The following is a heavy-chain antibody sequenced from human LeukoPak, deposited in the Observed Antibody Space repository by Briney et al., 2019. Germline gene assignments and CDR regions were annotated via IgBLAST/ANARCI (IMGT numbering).Heavy chain of an antibody. Sequence: PSETLSLTCTVSGDSISSGSYYWSWIRQPAGKGLEWIGRIYTSGSTNYNPSLKSRITISVDTSKNQFSLKLSSVTAADTAVYFCARASGVVGADYWGQGSLVSVSS. CDR3: ARASGVVGADY. J-gene: IGHJ4*02. V-gene: IGHV4-61*02. CDR1: GDSISSGSYY. D-gene: IGHD1-26*01. CDR2: IYTSGST.